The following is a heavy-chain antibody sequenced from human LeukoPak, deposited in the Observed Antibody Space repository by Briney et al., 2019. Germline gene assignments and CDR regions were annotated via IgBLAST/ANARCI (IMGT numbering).Heavy chain of an antibody. J-gene: IGHJ6*02. D-gene: IGHD3-3*01. CDR1: GYTFTSYG. CDR3: ARTVPDFWSGYFNTQTYYYYGMDV. V-gene: IGHV1-18*01. CDR2: ISAYNGNT. Sequence: GGSVSVSCKASGYTFTSYGISWVRQARGQGVEGMGWISAYNGNTNYAQKLQGRVTMTTDTSTSTAYMELRSLRSDDTAVYYCARTVPDFWSGYFNTQTYYYYGMDVWGQGTTVTVSS.